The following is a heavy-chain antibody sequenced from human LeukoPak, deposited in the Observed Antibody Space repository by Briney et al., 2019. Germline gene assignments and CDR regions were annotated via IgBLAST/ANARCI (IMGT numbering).Heavy chain of an antibody. D-gene: IGHD3-22*01. V-gene: IGHV6-1*01. CDR3: AREVEWYYDSSGSFDY. Sequence: SQTLSLTCAISGDSVSSNSAAWNWIRQSQSRGLEWLGKTYYRSKWYNDYAVSVKGRITINPDTSKNQFSLQLNSVTPEDTAVYYCAREVEWYYDSSGSFDYWGQGTLVTVSS. CDR1: GDSVSSNSAA. CDR2: TYYRSKWYN. J-gene: IGHJ4*02.